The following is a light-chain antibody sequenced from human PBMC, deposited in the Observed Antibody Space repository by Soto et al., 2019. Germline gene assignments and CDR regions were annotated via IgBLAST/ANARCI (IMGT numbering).Light chain of an antibody. J-gene: IGKJ4*01. CDR1: QTVSGTF. V-gene: IGKV3-20*01. CDR2: GAS. CDR3: QQYGSSPLT. Sequence: EIVLTQSPGTLSLSPGERATLSCRASQTVSGTFLAWYQQKPGQTPRLLIYGASSRATGIADRFSGGGSGTDFTLTINRLEPEDFAVYYCQQYGSSPLTFGGGTKVEIK.